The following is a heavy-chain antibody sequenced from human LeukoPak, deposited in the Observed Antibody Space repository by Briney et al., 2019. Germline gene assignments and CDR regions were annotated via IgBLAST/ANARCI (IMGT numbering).Heavy chain of an antibody. CDR3: ARGPRYSYDSSILLFDY. D-gene: IGHD3-22*01. Sequence: ASVKVSCKASGYTFSDYGVSWVRQAPGQGLEWMGRISAYNGNTNYLQKFQGRVTMTTDTSTATAYMELRSLRPSDTAVYFCARGPRYSYDSSILLFDYWGQGTLVTVSS. CDR1: GYTFSDYG. V-gene: IGHV1-18*01. CDR2: ISAYNGNT. J-gene: IGHJ4*02.